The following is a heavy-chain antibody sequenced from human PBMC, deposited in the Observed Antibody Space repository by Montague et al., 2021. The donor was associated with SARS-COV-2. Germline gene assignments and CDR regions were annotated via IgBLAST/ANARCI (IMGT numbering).Heavy chain of an antibody. J-gene: IGHJ4*02. CDR1: GDSVSRYSAA. V-gene: IGHV6-1*01. Sequence: CAISGDSVSRYSAAWNWIRQSPSRGLEWLGRTYYRSKWYNDYAVSVNSRITINPDTSKSQISLQLNSVTPEDTAVYYCSRTSASSDYWGQGSLVTVSS. CDR3: SRTSASSDY. CDR2: TYYRSKWYN. D-gene: IGHD1-26*01.